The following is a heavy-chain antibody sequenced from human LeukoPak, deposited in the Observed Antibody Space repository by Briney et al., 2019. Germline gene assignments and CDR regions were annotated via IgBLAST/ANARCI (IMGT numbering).Heavy chain of an antibody. CDR2: IIPIFGTA. J-gene: IGHJ4*02. CDR3: ALGQHLYYFDY. V-gene: IGHV1-69*13. D-gene: IGHD6-13*01. Sequence: SVKVSCKASGYTFTGYYMHWVRQAPGQGLEWMGGIIPIFGTANYAQKFQGRVTITADESTSTAYMELSSLRSEDTAVYYCALGQHLYYFDYWGQGTLVTVSS. CDR1: GYTFTGYY.